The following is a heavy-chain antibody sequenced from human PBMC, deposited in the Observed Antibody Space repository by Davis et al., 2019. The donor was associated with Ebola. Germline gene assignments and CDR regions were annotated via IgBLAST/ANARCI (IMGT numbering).Heavy chain of an antibody. Sequence: GESLKISCAASGFTFSSYAMSWVRQAPGKGLEWVSAISNSGGSTYYADSVKGRFTISRDNSKNTLYLQMNSLRAEDTAVYYCTKGYCTDGVCYTEYWGQGTLVTVSS. J-gene: IGHJ4*02. CDR2: ISNSGGST. V-gene: IGHV3-23*01. CDR3: TKGYCTDGVCYTEY. CDR1: GFTFSSYA. D-gene: IGHD2-8*01.